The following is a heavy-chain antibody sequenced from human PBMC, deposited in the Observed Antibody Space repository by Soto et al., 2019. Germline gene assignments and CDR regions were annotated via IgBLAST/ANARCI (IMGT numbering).Heavy chain of an antibody. CDR3: AKEVVTPFNPPYYFDY. Sequence: GVLRLSCAASGFTFSSYAMSWVRQAPGKGLEWVSAISGSGGSTYYADSVKGRFTISRDNSKNTLYLQMNSLRAEDTAVYYCAKEVVTPFNPPYYFDYWGQGTLVTVSS. V-gene: IGHV3-23*01. CDR1: GFTFSSYA. J-gene: IGHJ4*02. D-gene: IGHD2-21*02. CDR2: ISGSGGST.